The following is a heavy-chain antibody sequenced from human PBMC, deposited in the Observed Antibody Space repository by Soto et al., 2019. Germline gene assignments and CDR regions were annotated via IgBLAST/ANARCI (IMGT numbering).Heavy chain of an antibody. Sequence: SETLSLTCAVYGGSFSGYYWSWIRQPPGKGLEWIGEISNTGSSNYNPSLKSRVTILEDTSKNQFSLTVRSVTAADTAVYFCARGLGFCNGPTCYPSQGLDYWGQGTQVTVSS. CDR3: ARGLGFCNGPTCYPSQGLDY. D-gene: IGHD2-2*01. V-gene: IGHV4-34*01. J-gene: IGHJ4*02. CDR2: ISNTGSS. CDR1: GGSFSGYY.